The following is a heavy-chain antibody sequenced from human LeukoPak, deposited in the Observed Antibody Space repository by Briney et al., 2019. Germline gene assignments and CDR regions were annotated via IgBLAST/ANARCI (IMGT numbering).Heavy chain of an antibody. CDR2: IYYSGST. Sequence: SETLSLTCTVSGGSISSSSYYWGWIRQPPGKGLEWIGSIYYSGSTYYNPSLKSRVTISVDTSKNQFSLKLSSVTAADTAVYYCARAWSDGDGFDPWGQGTLVTVSS. CDR3: ARAWSDGDGFDP. CDR1: GGSISSSSYY. V-gene: IGHV4-39*01. J-gene: IGHJ5*02. D-gene: IGHD4-17*01.